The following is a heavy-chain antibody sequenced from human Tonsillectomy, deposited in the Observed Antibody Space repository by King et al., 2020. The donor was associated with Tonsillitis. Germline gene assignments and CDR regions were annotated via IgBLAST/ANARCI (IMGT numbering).Heavy chain of an antibody. D-gene: IGHD2-15*01. CDR2: NNHSGST. Sequence: VQLQQWGAGLLKPSETLSLTCAGYGGSFSGYYWSWIRQPPGKGLEWIWENNHSGSTNYNPALQSRVTISVNTSKNQFSLKLSSVTAADTAVYYCARADIVVVVAANSYYYYMDVWGKGTTVTVSS. CDR3: ARADIVVVVAANSYYYYMDV. V-gene: IGHV4-34*01. CDR1: GGSFSGYY. J-gene: IGHJ6*03.